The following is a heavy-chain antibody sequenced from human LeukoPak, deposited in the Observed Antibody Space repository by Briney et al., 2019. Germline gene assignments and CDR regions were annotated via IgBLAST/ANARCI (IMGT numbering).Heavy chain of an antibody. CDR2: IYHSGST. D-gene: IGHD2-15*01. Sequence: SETLSLTCAVSGGSISSSNWWSWVRQPPGKGLEWIGEIYHSGSTNYNPSLKSRVTISVDKSKNQFSLKLSSVTAADTAVYYCARRVILRRNNWFDPWGQGTPVTVSS. V-gene: IGHV4-4*02. CDR1: GGSISSSNW. CDR3: ARRVILRRNNWFDP. J-gene: IGHJ5*02.